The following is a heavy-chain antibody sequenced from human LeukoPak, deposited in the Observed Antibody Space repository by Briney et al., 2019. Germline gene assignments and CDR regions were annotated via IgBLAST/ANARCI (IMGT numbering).Heavy chain of an antibody. CDR2: IYPGDSDT. D-gene: IGHD4-23*01. J-gene: IGHJ3*02. CDR3: ARPDDYGGKPSAFDI. CDR1: GYSFTDYW. Sequence: GESLKISCKGSGYSFTDYWIGWVRQMPGKGLDWMGIIYPGDSDTRYSPSFQGQVTISADKSITTAYLQWNSLKASDTAMYYCARPDDYGGKPSAFDIWGQGTMVTVSS. V-gene: IGHV5-51*01.